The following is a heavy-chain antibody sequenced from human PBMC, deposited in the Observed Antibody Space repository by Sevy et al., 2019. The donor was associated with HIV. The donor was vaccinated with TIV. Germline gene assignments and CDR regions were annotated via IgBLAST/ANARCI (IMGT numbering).Heavy chain of an antibody. V-gene: IGHV5-51*01. CDR1: GYSFTSYW. CDR2: IYPGDSDT. Sequence: GESLKISCKGSGYSFTSYWIGWVRQMPGKGLEWMGIIYPGDSDTRYSQSFQGQVTISADKSISTAYLQWSSLKASDTAMYYCARAYCTNGVCYTGWFDPWGQGTLVTVSS. J-gene: IGHJ5*02. CDR3: ARAYCTNGVCYTGWFDP. D-gene: IGHD2-8*01.